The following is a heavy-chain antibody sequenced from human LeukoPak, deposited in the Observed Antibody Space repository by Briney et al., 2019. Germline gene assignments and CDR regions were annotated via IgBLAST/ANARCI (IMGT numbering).Heavy chain of an antibody. J-gene: IGHJ2*01. CDR3: ARDHRTESDGYYFVNELWYFDL. Sequence: ASVKVSCKAFGYTFTSYGITWVRQAPGQRLEWMGWINPTNEKTKYSEKFQGRVTISRDTGASTVYMELSSLRSEDTAVYYCARDHRTESDGYYFVNELWYFDLWGRGTLVSVSS. CDR1: GYTFTSYG. V-gene: IGHV1-3*01. D-gene: IGHD3-22*01. CDR2: INPTNEKT.